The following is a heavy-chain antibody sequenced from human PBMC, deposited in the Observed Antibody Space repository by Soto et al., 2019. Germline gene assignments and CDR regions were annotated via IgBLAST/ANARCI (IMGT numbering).Heavy chain of an antibody. CDR3: ARESPSNFWSGYYYYGMDV. D-gene: IGHD3-3*01. CDR2: IYYSGST. CDR1: GGSISSGGYY. Sequence: SETLSLTCTVSGGSISSGGYYWSWIRQHPGKGLEWIGYIYYSGSTNYNPSLKSRVTISVDTSKNQFSLKLSSVTAADTAVYYCARESPSNFWSGYYYYGMDVWGQGTTVTVSS. J-gene: IGHJ6*02. V-gene: IGHV4-61*08.